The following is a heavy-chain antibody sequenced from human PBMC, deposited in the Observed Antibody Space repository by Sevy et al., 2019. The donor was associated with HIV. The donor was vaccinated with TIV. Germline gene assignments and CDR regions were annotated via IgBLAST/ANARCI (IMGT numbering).Heavy chain of an antibody. CDR1: GFTFNDYA. J-gene: IGHJ3*02. CDR2: ISWNSGSI. CDR3: AKDIWMNRGITMIGNAFDI. Sequence: GGSLRLSCAASGFTFNDYAMHWVRQAPGKGLEWVSGISWNSGSIDYADSVKGRFTISRDNAKNSLYLQMNSLRAEETALYYCAKDIWMNRGITMIGNAFDIWGQGTMVTVSS. V-gene: IGHV3-9*01. D-gene: IGHD3-22*01.